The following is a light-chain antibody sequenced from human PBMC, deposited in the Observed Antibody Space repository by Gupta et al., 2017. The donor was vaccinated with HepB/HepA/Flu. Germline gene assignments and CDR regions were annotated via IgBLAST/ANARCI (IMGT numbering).Light chain of an antibody. V-gene: IGKV1-9*01. CDR3: QQLHRYPLT. J-gene: IGKJ4*01. CDR1: QDISNN. CDR2: VAS. Sequence: DIQLTQSPSFLSASVGDRVTITCRASQDISNNLAWYQQKPGKAPNLLIYVASTLQSGVPSRFSGSGSGTEFTLTLSSLQPEDFATYYCQQLHRYPLTFGGGTKVEIK.